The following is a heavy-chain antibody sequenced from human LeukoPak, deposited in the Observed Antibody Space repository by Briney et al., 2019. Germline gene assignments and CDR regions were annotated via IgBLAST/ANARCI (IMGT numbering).Heavy chain of an antibody. Sequence: GGSLRLSCAASGFTFSDYSLNWVRQAPGKGLEWVSFISGSCTYIYYADSVKGRFTISRDNAENSLYLQMNSLSAEDTAVYYCVRDLPCTGGSCYSTPDDYWGQGTLVTVSS. CDR1: GFTFSDYS. D-gene: IGHD2-15*01. CDR2: ISGSCTYI. J-gene: IGHJ4*02. CDR3: VRDLPCTGGSCYSTPDDY. V-gene: IGHV3-21*01.